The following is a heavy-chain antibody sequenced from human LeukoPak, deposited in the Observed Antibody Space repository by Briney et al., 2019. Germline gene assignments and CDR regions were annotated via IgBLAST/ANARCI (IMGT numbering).Heavy chain of an antibody. D-gene: IGHD3-22*01. CDR1: GFGFGQYE. J-gene: IGHJ6*02. CDR3: AKDFPHYYEVPHGMDV. V-gene: IGHV3-48*03. Sequence: GGSLRLSCAASGFGFGQYEMIWVRQAPGKGLEWIAYISVRAGTIYYGDSAEGRFTISRDDAKNSLYLQMNGLRVEDTAIYYCAKDFPHYYEVPHGMDVWGQGTTVTV. CDR2: ISVRAGTI.